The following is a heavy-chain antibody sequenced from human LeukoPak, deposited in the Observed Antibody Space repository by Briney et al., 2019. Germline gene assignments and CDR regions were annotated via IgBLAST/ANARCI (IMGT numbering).Heavy chain of an antibody. D-gene: IGHD3-22*01. CDR3: AGEYDSSGYYHLFDY. Sequence: GGSLRLSCAASGFTFSSYSMNWVRQAPGKGLEWVSSISSSSSYIYYADSVKGRFTISRDNAKNSLYLQMNSLRAEDTAVYYCAGEYDSSGYYHLFDYWGQGTLVTVSS. J-gene: IGHJ4*02. CDR1: GFTFSSYS. CDR2: ISSSSSYI. V-gene: IGHV3-21*01.